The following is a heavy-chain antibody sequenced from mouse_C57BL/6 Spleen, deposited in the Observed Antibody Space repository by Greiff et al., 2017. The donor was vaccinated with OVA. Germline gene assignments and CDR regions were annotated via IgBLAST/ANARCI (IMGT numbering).Heavy chain of an antibody. CDR1: GYSITSGYY. V-gene: IGHV3-6*01. D-gene: IGHD1-1*01. CDR3: ARAGGSSPYGYFDV. CDR2: ISYDGSN. J-gene: IGHJ1*03. Sequence: EVKLQESGPGLVKPSQSLSLTCSVTGYSITSGYYWNWIRQFPGNKLEWMGYISYDGSNNYNPSLKNRISITRDTSKNQFFLKLNSVTTEDTATYYCARAGGSSPYGYFDVWGTGTTVTVSS.